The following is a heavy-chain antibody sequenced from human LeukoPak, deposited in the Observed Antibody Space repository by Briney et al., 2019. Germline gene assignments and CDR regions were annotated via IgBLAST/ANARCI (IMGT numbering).Heavy chain of an antibody. CDR3: ASSTMVVTPLSDHIDY. V-gene: IGHV4-61*02. CDR2: IYTSGST. D-gene: IGHD4-23*01. Sequence: SQTLSLTCTVSGGSISSGSYYWSWIRQPAGKGLEWIGRIYTSGSTSYNPSLKSRVTISVDTSKNQFPLKLSSVTAADMAVYYCASSTMVVTPLSDHIDYWGQGTLVTVSS. J-gene: IGHJ4*02. CDR1: GGSISSGSYY.